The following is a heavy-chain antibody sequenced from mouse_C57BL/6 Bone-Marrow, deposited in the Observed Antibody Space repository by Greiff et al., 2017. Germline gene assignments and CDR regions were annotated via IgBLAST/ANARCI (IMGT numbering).Heavy chain of an antibody. CDR3: AGGGTLGYWYFDV. Sequence: VQLKQPGPELVKPGASVKIPCKASGYTFTDYNMDWVKQSHGKSLEWIGNINPNNGGTNYNQKFKSKATLTVDKSSRTAYLPLSSLTSADTAVYGCAGGGTLGYWYFDVWGTGTSVTVSS. V-gene: IGHV1-18*01. CDR1: GYTFTDYN. D-gene: IGHD2-14*01. CDR2: INPNNGGT. J-gene: IGHJ1*03.